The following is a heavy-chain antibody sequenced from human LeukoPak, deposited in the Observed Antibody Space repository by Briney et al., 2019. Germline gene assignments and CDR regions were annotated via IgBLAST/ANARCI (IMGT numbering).Heavy chain of an antibody. J-gene: IGHJ4*02. CDR1: GGSISTYY. D-gene: IGHD5-12*01. CDR2: IYHSGST. V-gene: IGHV4-59*01. CDR3: ARDGGYASPIGY. Sequence: TSSETLSLTCTLSGGSISTYYWSWIRQPPGKGLEWIGYIYHSGSTNYNPSLKSRVTISVDTSKNQFSLKLSSVTAADTAVYYCARDGGYASPIGYWGQGALVTVSS.